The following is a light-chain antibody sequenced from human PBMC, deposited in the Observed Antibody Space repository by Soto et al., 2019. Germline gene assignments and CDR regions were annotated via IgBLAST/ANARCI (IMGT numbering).Light chain of an antibody. CDR1: QSVSSN. CDR2: GAS. V-gene: IGKV3-15*01. J-gene: IGKJ5*01. CDR3: QQYNNWLIT. Sequence: EIVMTQSPATLSVSPGERATLSCRASQSVSSNLAWYQQKPGQAPRLLIYGASTRATGIPASFSGSGAWTEFTLTISSLQSEDFSVYYCQQYNNWLITFGQGTRLEIK.